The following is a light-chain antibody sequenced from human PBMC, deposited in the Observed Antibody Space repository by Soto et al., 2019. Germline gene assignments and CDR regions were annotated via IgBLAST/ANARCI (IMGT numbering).Light chain of an antibody. CDR3: QQRSNWPLT. CDR1: QSVSSSY. CDR2: DAS. Sequence: EILMTQSPATLSVSPGERATLSCRASQSVSSSYLAWYQQKPGQAPRLLIYDASNRATGIPARFSGSGSGTDFTLTISSLEPEDFAVYYCQQRSNWPLTFGQGTRLEI. V-gene: IGKV3-11*01. J-gene: IGKJ5*01.